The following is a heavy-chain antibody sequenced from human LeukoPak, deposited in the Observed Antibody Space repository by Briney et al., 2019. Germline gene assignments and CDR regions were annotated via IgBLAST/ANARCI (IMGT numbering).Heavy chain of an antibody. CDR3: ASPIAAAAGDAFDI. V-gene: IGHV3-74*01. CDR1: GFTFSSYW. J-gene: IGHJ3*02. Sequence: GSLRLSCAASGFTFSSYWMHWVRQAPGKGLVWVSRINSDGSSTSYADSVKGRFTISRDNAKNTLYLQMNSLRAEDTAVYYCASPIAAAAGDAFDIWGQGTMVTVSS. D-gene: IGHD6-13*01. CDR2: INSDGSST.